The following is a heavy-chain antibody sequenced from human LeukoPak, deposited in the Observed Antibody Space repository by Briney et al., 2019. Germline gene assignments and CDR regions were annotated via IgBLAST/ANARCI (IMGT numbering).Heavy chain of an antibody. D-gene: IGHD1-26*01. CDR2: IWYDGSNK. Sequence: GRSLRLSCAASGFTFSSYGMHWVRQAPGKGLEWVAVIWYDGSNKYYADSVKGRFTISRDNSKNTLYLQMNSLRAGDTAVYYCASTPGISGSYYSSLDYWGQGTLVTVSS. J-gene: IGHJ4*02. V-gene: IGHV3-33*01. CDR1: GFTFSSYG. CDR3: ASTPGISGSYYSSLDY.